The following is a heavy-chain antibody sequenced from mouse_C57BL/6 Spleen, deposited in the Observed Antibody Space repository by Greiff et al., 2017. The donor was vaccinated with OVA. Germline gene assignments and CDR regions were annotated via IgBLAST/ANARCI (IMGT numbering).Heavy chain of an antibody. CDR1: GYTFTDYN. CDR2: INPNNGGT. Sequence: EVKLMESGPELVKPGASVKIPCKASGYTFTDYNMDWVKQSHGKSLEWIGDINPNNGGTIYNQKFKGKATLTVDKSSSTAYMELRSLTSEDTAVYYCARSNYYGSIFDYWGQGTTLTVSS. V-gene: IGHV1-18*01. D-gene: IGHD1-1*01. J-gene: IGHJ2*01. CDR3: ARSNYYGSIFDY.